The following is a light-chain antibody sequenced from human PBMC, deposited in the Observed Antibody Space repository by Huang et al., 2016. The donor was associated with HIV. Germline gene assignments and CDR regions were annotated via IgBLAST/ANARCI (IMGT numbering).Light chain of an antibody. V-gene: IGKV3-15*01. CDR2: GAS. J-gene: IGKJ3*01. CDR3: QQYNNWPRT. Sequence: EIVMTQSPATLSVSPGERATLSCRASQSVSSNLAWYQQKPGQAPRLLIYGASTRANGIPARFSGSGSWTEFTLTISSLQSEDFAVYYCQQYNNWPRTFGPGTKVDIK. CDR1: QSVSSN.